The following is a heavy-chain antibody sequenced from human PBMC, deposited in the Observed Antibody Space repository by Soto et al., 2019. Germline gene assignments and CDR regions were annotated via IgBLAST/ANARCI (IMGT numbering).Heavy chain of an antibody. Sequence: PTETLSLTCSVSNGAISGFYWTWIRQPPGKILEWIGYIHYSGRTDYNPSLTSRATMSVDTSKNQFSLNLKSITAADTAVYYWVPVGLGIGNHFDSCGRGPLVTVS. J-gene: IGHJ4*02. CDR1: NGAISGFY. V-gene: IGHV4-59*12. D-gene: IGHD3-10*01. CDR2: IHYSGRT. CDR3: VPVGLGIGNHFDS.